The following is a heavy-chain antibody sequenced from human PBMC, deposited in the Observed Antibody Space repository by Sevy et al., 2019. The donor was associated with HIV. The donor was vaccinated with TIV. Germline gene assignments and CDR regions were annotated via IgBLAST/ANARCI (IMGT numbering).Heavy chain of an antibody. CDR1: GFTFSSAW. CDR3: ATDHPPEQLVSDY. V-gene: IGHV3-15*04. J-gene: IGHJ4*02. CDR2: IESKIVGGTI. Sequence: GGSLRLSCAVSGFTFSSAWMSWFRQTPGKRLEWVGRIESKIVGGTIYYAAPVKGRFSISRDDSKNTLFLQMNSLKTEDTAVYYCATDHPPEQLVSDYWGQGTLVTVSS. D-gene: IGHD6-6*01.